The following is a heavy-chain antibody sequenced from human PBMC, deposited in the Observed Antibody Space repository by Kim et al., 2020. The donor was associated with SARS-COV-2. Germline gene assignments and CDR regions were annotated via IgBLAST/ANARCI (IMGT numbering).Heavy chain of an antibody. D-gene: IGHD6-6*01. Sequence: SETLSLTCTVYGGSISSYYWSWIRQPPGKGLEWIGYIYYSGSTNYNPSLKSRVPISVDTSKNQFSLKLRSVTAADTAVYYCATVYSSSSLFAFDIWGQGT. CDR3: ATVYSSSSLFAFDI. CDR1: GGSISSYY. J-gene: IGHJ3*02. V-gene: IGHV4-59*08. CDR2: IYYSGST.